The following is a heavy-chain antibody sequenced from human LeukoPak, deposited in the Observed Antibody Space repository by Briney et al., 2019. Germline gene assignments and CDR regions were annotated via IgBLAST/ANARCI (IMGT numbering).Heavy chain of an antibody. Sequence: PGGSLRLSCAVSGFTLSSNWMHWVRQVPGKGLVWVSRIDDVGSGTSYADSVKGRFTISRDDAKNTVYLQMNSLRAEDTAVYYCARETTTDSSGYYPDYWGQGTLVTVSS. J-gene: IGHJ4*02. CDR1: GFTLSSNW. V-gene: IGHV3-74*01. CDR3: ARETTTDSSGYYPDY. CDR2: IDDVGSGT. D-gene: IGHD3-22*01.